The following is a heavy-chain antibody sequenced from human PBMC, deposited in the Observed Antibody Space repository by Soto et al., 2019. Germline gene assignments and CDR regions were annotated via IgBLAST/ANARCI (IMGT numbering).Heavy chain of an antibody. Sequence: QVQVVQSGAEVKKPGSSVKISCKASGRIFGSFPTSWVRQVPGQGLEWMGGVISASGSVTYAPKFQGRVTMTAVNSAGIGYMELTSLTSEDTASYYCARVGSRDAYNYVLDQWGPGTMVTVSS. J-gene: IGHJ1*01. CDR2: VISASGSV. V-gene: IGHV1-69*06. CDR1: GRIFGSFP. CDR3: ARVGSRDAYNYVLDQ. D-gene: IGHD5-18*01.